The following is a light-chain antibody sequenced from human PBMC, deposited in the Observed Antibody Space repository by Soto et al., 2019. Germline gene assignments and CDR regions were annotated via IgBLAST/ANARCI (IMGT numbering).Light chain of an antibody. CDR3: SSYTSTVAWV. CDR2: EVS. CDR1: SSNVRAYNS. Sequence: QSALAQPASVSGSPGQSISISCTGTSSNVRAYNSVSWYQQHPGLAPQLMIYEVSNGPSGVSNRFSGSKSGNTASLTISGLQAEDETDYYCSSYTSTVAWVFGGGTKLTVL. J-gene: IGLJ3*02. V-gene: IGLV2-14*01.